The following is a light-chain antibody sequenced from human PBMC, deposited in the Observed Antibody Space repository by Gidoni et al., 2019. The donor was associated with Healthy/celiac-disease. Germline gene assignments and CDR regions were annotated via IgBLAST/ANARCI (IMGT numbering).Light chain of an antibody. CDR2: WAC. Sequence: DIVMTQSPDSLAVSLGERATINCKSSQSVLYSSNNKNYLAWYQQKPGQPPKLLIYWACTRESGVPDRFSGSGSGTDFTLTISSLQAEDVAVYYCQQYYSTPPYTFGQGTKLEIK. CDR3: QQYYSTPPYT. V-gene: IGKV4-1*01. CDR1: QSVLYSSNNKNY. J-gene: IGKJ2*01.